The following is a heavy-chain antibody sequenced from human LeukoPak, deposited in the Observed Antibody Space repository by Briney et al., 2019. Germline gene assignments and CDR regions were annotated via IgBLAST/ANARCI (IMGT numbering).Heavy chain of an antibody. CDR2: INPNSGGT. Sequence: GASVKVSCRASGYTFTGYYMRWVRQAPGQGLEWMGWINPNSGGTNYAQKFQGRVTMTRDTSISTAYMELSRLRSDDTAVYYCARDRYDCWSGANDYWGQGTLVTVSS. CDR3: ARDRYDCWSGANDY. J-gene: IGHJ4*02. D-gene: IGHD3-3*01. V-gene: IGHV1-2*02. CDR1: GYTFTGYY.